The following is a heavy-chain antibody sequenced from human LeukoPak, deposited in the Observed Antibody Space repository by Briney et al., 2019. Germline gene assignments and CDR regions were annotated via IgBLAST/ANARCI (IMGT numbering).Heavy chain of an antibody. D-gene: IGHD1-26*01. CDR1: GGSFSGYY. CDR3: ARGSVVGAVGYYYGMDV. Sequence: PSETLSLTCAVYGGSFSGYYWSWIRQPPGKGLEWIGYIYYSGSTNYNPSLKSRVTISVDTSKNQFSLKLSSVTAADTAVYYCARGSVVGAVGYYYGMDVWGQGTTVTVSS. V-gene: IGHV4-59*01. J-gene: IGHJ6*02. CDR2: IYYSGST.